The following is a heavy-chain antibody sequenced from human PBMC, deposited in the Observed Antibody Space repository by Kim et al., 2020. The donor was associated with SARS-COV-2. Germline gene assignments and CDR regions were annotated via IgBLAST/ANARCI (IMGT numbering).Heavy chain of an antibody. CDR1: GGSISSSSYH. J-gene: IGHJ4*02. Sequence: SETLSLTCTVSGGSISSSSYHWGWIRHPPGKGLEWIGNIYYSGTVYYNPSLKSRVTISVDTSKNQFSLKVTSVTAADTAIYYCASPDVSGSGTYWMAPFDYWGQGTLVTVSS. V-gene: IGHV4-39*01. D-gene: IGHD3-10*01. CDR3: ASPDVSGSGTYWMAPFDY. CDR2: IYYSGTV.